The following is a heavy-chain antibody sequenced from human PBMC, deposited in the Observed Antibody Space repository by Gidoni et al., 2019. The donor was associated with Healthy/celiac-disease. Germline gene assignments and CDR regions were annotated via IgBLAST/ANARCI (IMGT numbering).Heavy chain of an antibody. D-gene: IGHD3-22*01. CDR3: AKGTYYYDSTPPLFDY. V-gene: IGHV3-30*18. J-gene: IGHJ4*02. CDR2: ISYDGSKK. CDR1: GFTFSSYG. Sequence: QVQLVESGGGVVQPGRSLRLSCAASGFTFSSYGMHVVRQAPGKGLEWVAVISYDGSKKYYADSVKGRFTISRDNSKNTLYLQMNSLRAEDTAVYYCAKGTYYYDSTPPLFDYWGQGTLVTVSS.